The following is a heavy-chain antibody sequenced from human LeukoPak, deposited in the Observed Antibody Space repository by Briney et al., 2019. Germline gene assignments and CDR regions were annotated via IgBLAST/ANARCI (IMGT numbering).Heavy chain of an antibody. CDR3: ARGGGRRYGSGRRNGPNWFDP. D-gene: IGHD3-10*01. Sequence: ASVKVSCKVSGYTLTELSMHWVRQAPGKGLEWMGGFDPEDGETIYAQKFQGRVTMTRNTSISTAYMELSSLRSEDTAVYYCARGGGRRYGSGRRNGPNWFDPWGQGTLVTVSS. J-gene: IGHJ5*02. CDR1: GYTLTELS. V-gene: IGHV1-24*01. CDR2: FDPEDGET.